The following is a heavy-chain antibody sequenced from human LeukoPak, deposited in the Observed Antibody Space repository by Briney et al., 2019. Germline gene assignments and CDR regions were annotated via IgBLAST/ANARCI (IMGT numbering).Heavy chain of an antibody. V-gene: IGHV3-30*02. Sequence: PGGSLRLSCAASGFTFNSYGMHWVRQAPGKGLEWVAFIQYAGSNKYYADSVKGRFTISRDNSKNTLYLQMNSLRAEDTAVYYCAKARGSRSYGPTSYWGQGTLVTVSS. CDR1: GFTFNSYG. CDR2: IQYAGSNK. J-gene: IGHJ4*02. CDR3: AKARGSRSYGPTSY. D-gene: IGHD5-18*01.